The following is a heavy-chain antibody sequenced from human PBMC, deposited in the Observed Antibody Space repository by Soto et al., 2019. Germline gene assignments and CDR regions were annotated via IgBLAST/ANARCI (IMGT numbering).Heavy chain of an antibody. CDR1: GGSFSGYY. CDR3: GRGGNSSGWYKNWFDP. J-gene: IGHJ5*02. V-gene: IGHV4-34*01. D-gene: IGHD6-19*01. Sequence: PSETLSLTCAVYGGSFSGYYWSWIRQPPGKGLEWIGEINHSGSTNYNPSLKSRVTISVDTSKNQFSLKLSSVTAADTAVYYCGRGGNSSGWYKNWFDPSGQRTLVNVSS. CDR2: INHSGST.